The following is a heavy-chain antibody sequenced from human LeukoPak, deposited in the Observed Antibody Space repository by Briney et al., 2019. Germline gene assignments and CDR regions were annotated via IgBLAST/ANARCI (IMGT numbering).Heavy chain of an antibody. D-gene: IGHD5-18*01. CDR3: ASSSVDTTMVKVFWFDP. CDR1: GGSVSSGSYY. Sequence: SETLSLTCTVSGGSVSSGSYYWSWIRQPPGKGLEWIGYIYYSGSTNYNPSLKSRVTISVDTSKNQFSLKLSSVTAADTAVYYCASSSVDTTMVKVFWFDPWGQGTLVTVSS. J-gene: IGHJ5*02. CDR2: IYYSGST. V-gene: IGHV4-61*01.